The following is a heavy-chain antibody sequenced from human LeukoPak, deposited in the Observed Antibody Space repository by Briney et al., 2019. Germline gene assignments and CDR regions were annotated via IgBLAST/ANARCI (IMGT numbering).Heavy chain of an antibody. Sequence: GGSLRPSCAASGFTFSGAWMHWVRQAPGKGLVWVSRINNDGSTTRHADSVKGRFTISRDNARNTLYLQMNSLRVEDTAVYYCARVSGPGMNEYYHLWGQGTLVTVSS. CDR2: INNDGSTT. J-gene: IGHJ1*01. CDR3: ARVSGPGMNEYYHL. D-gene: IGHD3-10*01. V-gene: IGHV3-74*01. CDR1: GFTFSGAW.